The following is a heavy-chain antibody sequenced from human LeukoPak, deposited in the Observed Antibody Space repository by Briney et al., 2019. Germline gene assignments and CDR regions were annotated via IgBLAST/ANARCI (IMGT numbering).Heavy chain of an antibody. CDR3: ARADSSTFDY. Sequence: PGGSLRLSCAASGFTFSNALNWVRQAPGKGLEWVSSISSSSSYIYYADSVKGRFTISRDNAKNSLYLQMNSLRAEDTAVYYCARADSSTFDYWGQGTLVTVSS. J-gene: IGHJ4*02. CDR1: GFTFSNA. D-gene: IGHD2-2*01. CDR2: ISSSSSYI. V-gene: IGHV3-21*01.